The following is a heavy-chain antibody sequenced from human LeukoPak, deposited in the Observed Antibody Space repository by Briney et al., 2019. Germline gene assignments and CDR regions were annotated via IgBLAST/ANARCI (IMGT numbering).Heavy chain of an antibody. CDR1: GFPFSSYE. CDR3: ASSYWYFDL. J-gene: IGHJ2*01. V-gene: IGHV3-48*03. CDR2: ISSSGSTI. Sequence: GGSLRLSCAASGFPFSSYEMNWVRQAPGKGLEWVSYISSSGSTIYYADSVKGRFTISRDNAKNSLYLQMNSLRAEDTAVYYCASSYWYFDLWGRGTLVTVSS.